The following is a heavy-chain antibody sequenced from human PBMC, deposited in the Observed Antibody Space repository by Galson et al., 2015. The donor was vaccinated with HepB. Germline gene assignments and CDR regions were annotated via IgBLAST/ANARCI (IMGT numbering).Heavy chain of an antibody. V-gene: IGHV3-48*02. Sequence: SLRLSCAASGFAFSSHGMIWVRQAPGKGLGWVSDISTGSSTKYYADSVKGRLTISRDNAKSSLYLQLNSLRDEDTAVYYCARSLGRRGVDPQPYYFDYWGQGTLVTVSS. J-gene: IGHJ4*02. CDR1: GFAFSSHG. CDR3: ARSLGRRGVDPQPYYFDY. CDR2: ISTGSSTK. D-gene: IGHD3-10*01.